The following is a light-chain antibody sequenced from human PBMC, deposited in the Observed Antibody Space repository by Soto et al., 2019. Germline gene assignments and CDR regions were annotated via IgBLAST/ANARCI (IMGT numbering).Light chain of an antibody. CDR2: STS. V-gene: IGKV1-17*01. J-gene: IGKJ1*01. Sequence: DIQMTQSPSSLSASVGDRVTITCRASQGIGTDLGWYQQKPGKAPNRLIYSTSTLQFGVPSRFSGSGSGTEFTLTISSLQPEEFATYFCLQHNTFPWTFGQGTKVEV. CDR3: LQHNTFPWT. CDR1: QGIGTD.